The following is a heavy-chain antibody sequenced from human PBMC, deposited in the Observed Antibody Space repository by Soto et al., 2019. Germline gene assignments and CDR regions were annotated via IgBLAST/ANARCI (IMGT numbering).Heavy chain of an antibody. V-gene: IGHV3-48*01. CDR3: ARVSRTAERY. CDR1: GFTLSSYN. D-gene: IGHD2-2*01. CDR2: IDSNGSPI. Sequence: EVQLVESGGDLVQPGGSLRLSCAASGFTLSSYNMNWVRQAPGKGLEWVAYIDSNGSPIYYADSVKGRFTIYIDNAHNSLYLQMNSLRVEYTAVYYCARVSRTAERYWGPGTLVTVSS. J-gene: IGHJ4*02.